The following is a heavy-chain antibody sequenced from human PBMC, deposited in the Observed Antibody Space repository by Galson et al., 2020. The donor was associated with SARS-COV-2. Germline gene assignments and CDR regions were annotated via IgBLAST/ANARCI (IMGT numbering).Heavy chain of an antibody. J-gene: IGHJ4*02. D-gene: IGHD2-15*01. CDR2: ISSSSSTI. CDR3: ARDWYGGTPFDS. V-gene: IGHV3-48*02. CDR1: GFTFSSYS. Sequence: QASETLSLTCAASGFTFSSYSMNWVRQAPGKGLEWVSYISSSSSTIYYADSVKGRFTISRDNAKNSLYLQMNSLRDEDTAVYYCARDWYGGTPFDSGGEGTLPPVPS.